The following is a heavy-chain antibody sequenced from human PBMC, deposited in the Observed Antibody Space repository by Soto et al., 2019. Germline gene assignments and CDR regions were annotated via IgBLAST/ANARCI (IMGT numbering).Heavy chain of an antibody. CDR2: FYYSGYT. CDR3: ARLTRSLDAFDI. Sequence: QLQLQESGPGLVKPSETLSLTCTVSGGSISSSSYYWGWIRQPPGKGLEWIGSFYYSGYTYYNPSLKSRVTISVDTSKNQFSLKLSSVTAADTAVYYCARLTRSLDAFDIWGQGTMVTVSS. J-gene: IGHJ3*02. CDR1: GGSISSSSYY. V-gene: IGHV4-39*01.